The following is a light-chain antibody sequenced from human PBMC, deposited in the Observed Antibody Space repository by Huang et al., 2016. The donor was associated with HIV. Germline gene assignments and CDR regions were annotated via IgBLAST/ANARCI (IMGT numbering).Light chain of an antibody. J-gene: IGKJ2*01. CDR2: GAS. CDR1: QTINNN. CDR3: QQYSIWPYT. V-gene: IGKV3-15*01. Sequence: EVMMTQSPATLSVSPGERTNISCRASQTINNNLAWFQQKPGQSPSPLIYGASARAAGIPARFSGSGSGKEFTLTISSVQSEDFTLYYCQQYSIWPYTFGQGTKLEMK.